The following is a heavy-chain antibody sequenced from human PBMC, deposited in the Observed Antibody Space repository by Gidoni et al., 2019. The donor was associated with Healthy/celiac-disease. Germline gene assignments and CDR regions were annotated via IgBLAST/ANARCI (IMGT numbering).Heavy chain of an antibody. CDR3: AKGGIAAAEVGVYYFDY. J-gene: IGHJ4*02. CDR2: SSGSGGST. Sequence: EVQLLESGGGLVQPGGSLRLSWAASVFTFSRYAMSWVRQAPGKGLGWGAASSGSGGSTYYAGSVKGRFTIARDNSKNTLYLQMNSLGAEDTAVYYCAKGGIAAAEVGVYYFDYWGQGTLFTVSS. D-gene: IGHD6-13*01. V-gene: IGHV3-23*01. CDR1: VFTFSRYA.